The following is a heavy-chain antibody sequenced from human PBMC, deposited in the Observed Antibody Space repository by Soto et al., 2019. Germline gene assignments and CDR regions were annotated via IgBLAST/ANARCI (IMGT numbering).Heavy chain of an antibody. V-gene: IGHV4-59*01. CDR3: ARGFYYYYGMDV. J-gene: IGHJ6*01. CDR1: GGSRNPFY. Sequence: SETLSLTCTVYGGSRNPFYWMWIRQAPGKGLGWIGYVHHRGSTNYNPSLKSRVTISVDTSKDQISLRLTSVTAADTALYYCARGFYYYYGMDVWGQGTTVPVS. CDR2: VHHRGST.